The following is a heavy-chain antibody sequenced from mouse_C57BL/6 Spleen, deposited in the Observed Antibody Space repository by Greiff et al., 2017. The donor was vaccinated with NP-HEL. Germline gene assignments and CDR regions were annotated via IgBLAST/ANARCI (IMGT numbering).Heavy chain of an antibody. V-gene: IGHV1-81*01. D-gene: IGHD1-1*01. CDR2: IYPRSGNT. J-gene: IGHJ3*01. CDR1: GYTFTSYG. Sequence: QVQLQQSGAELARPGASVKLSCKASGYTFTSYGISWVKQRTGQGLEWIGEIYPRSGNTYYNEKFKGKATLTADKSSSTAYMELRSLTSEDSAVYFCARGDGSSYEGFAYWGQGTLVTVSA. CDR3: ARGDGSSYEGFAY.